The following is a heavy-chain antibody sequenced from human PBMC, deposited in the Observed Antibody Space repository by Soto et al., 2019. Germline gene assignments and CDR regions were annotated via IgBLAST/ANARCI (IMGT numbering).Heavy chain of an antibody. CDR3: ATNRAAARTLDY. D-gene: IGHD6-13*01. V-gene: IGHV4-34*01. CDR1: GGSFSGYY. J-gene: IGHJ4*02. Sequence: QVQLQQWGAGLLKPSETLSLTCVVYGGSFSGYYWSWIRQPPGKGLEWIGEINHSGSTNYNPSLKSRVTISVDTSKNQFFLKLSSVTAADTAVYSCATNRAAARTLDYWGQGTLVTVSS. CDR2: INHSGST.